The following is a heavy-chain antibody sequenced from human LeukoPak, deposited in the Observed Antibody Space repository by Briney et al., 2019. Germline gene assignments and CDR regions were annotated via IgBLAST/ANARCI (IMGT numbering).Heavy chain of an antibody. V-gene: IGHV3-7*01. CDR1: GFTFSSYW. J-gene: IGHJ4*02. CDR2: IKQDGSEK. D-gene: IGHD2-21*02. Sequence: GGSLRLSCAASGFTFSSYWMSWVRQAPGKGLEWLANIKQDGSEKYYVDSVKGRFTISRDNAKNSLYLQMNSLRAEDTAVYYCARDRAPYCGGDCYPYYFDYWGQGTLVTVSS. CDR3: ARDRAPYCGGDCYPYYFDY.